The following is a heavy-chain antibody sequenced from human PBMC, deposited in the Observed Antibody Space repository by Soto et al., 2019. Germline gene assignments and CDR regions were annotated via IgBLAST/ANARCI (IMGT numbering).Heavy chain of an antibody. CDR2: IYYSGST. CDR3: ARGRGTNYYDSSGHV. V-gene: IGHV4-59*01. CDR1: GGSISSYY. J-gene: IGHJ4*02. D-gene: IGHD3-22*01. Sequence: SETLSLTCTVSGGSISSYYWSWIRQPPGKGLEWIGYIYYSGSTNYNPSLKSRVTISVDTSKNQFSLKLSSVTAADTAVYYRARGRGTNYYDSSGHVWGQGTLVTVSS.